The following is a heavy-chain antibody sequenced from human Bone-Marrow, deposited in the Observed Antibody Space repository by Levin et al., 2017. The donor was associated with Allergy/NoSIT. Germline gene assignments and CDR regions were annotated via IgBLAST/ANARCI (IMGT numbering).Heavy chain of an antibody. V-gene: IGHV4-59*01. Sequence: SETLSLTCTVSGGSISSYYWSWIRQPPGKGLEWIGYIYYSGSTNYNPSLKSRVTISVDTSKNQFSLKLSSVTAADTAVYYCAREGQQLGIDYWGQGTLVTVSS. D-gene: IGHD6-13*01. CDR3: AREGQQLGIDY. CDR2: IYYSGST. J-gene: IGHJ4*02. CDR1: GGSISSYY.